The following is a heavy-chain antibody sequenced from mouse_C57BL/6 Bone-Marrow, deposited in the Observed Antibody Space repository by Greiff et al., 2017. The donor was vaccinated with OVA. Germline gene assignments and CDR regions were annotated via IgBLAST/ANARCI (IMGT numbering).Heavy chain of an antibody. CDR1: GYTFTGYE. CDR3: TGGGEDCNGSYAMDY. CDR2: IDPETGGT. V-gene: IGHV1-15*01. D-gene: IGHD1-1*01. J-gene: IGHJ4*01. Sequence: VQVLESGAELVRPGASVTLSCKASGYTFTGYEMHWVKQTPVHGLEWIGVIDPETGGTAYNQKFKGKAILTADKSSSTAYMELRSLTSDDSAVYDCTGGGEDCNGSYAMDYWGQGTSVTVSS.